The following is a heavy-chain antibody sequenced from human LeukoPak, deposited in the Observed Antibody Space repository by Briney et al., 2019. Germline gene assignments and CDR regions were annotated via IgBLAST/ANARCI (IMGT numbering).Heavy chain of an antibody. CDR3: ARDPDTSSKVDY. CDR2: ITSSGSPI. Sequence: GRSLRLSCAASGFTFSDHYMSWIRRPPGKGLEWVSYITSSGSPIYYADSVKGRFNISRDNAKNSLYLQMNSLRADDTAVYYCARDPDTSSKVDYWGQGTLVTVSS. J-gene: IGHJ4*02. V-gene: IGHV3-11*01. D-gene: IGHD2-2*01. CDR1: GFTFSDHY.